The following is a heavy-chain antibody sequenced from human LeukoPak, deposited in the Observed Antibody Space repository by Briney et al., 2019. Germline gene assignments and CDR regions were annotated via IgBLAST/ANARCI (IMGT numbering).Heavy chain of an antibody. CDR1: GFIFSSYS. CDR2: ITGSGGNT. V-gene: IGHV3-23*01. D-gene: IGHD3-3*01. CDR3: AKSVAIYFYYGLDV. Sequence: GGSLRLSCAASGFIFSSYSMSWVRQAPGKGLEWVSVITGSGGNTYYADSVKGRFTISKDNSKNTVYLQMNSLRVKDTAPYYCAKSVAIYFYYGLDVWGQGTTVTDSS. J-gene: IGHJ6*02.